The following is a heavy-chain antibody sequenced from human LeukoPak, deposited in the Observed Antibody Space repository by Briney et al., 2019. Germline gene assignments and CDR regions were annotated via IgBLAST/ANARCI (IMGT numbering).Heavy chain of an antibody. J-gene: IGHJ4*02. V-gene: IGHV4-39*01. CDR2: IYYSGSS. Sequence: SETLALTCNVSGASISSGRNYWGWIRQSPGKGLEWIASIYYSGSSSYSPSLQSRVSISVDTSKNHISLKLFSLTAADTALYYCARHLSGSAMMHYFDYWGQGNLVTVSS. D-gene: IGHD5-18*01. CDR3: ARHLSGSAMMHYFDY. CDR1: GASISSGRNY.